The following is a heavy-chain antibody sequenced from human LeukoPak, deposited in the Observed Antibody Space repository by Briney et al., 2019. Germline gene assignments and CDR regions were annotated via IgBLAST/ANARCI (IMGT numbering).Heavy chain of an antibody. J-gene: IGHJ4*02. CDR2: INHSGST. CDR3: ARAPLYSSGYYIY. CDR1: GGSLSGYY. Sequence: SETLSLTCAVDGGSLSGYYWSWVRQPPGKGLEWIGEINHSGSTNYNPSLKSRITISVDTSKNQFSLKLSSVTAADTAVYYCARAPLYSSGYYIYWGQGTLVTVSS. V-gene: IGHV4-34*01. D-gene: IGHD3-22*01.